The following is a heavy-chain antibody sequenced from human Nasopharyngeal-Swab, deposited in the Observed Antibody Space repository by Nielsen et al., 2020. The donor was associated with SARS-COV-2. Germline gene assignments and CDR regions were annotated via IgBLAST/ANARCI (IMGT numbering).Heavy chain of an antibody. CDR3: ARNAGDSHAFDI. Sequence: SETLSLTCAVYGGSFSGYYWSWIRQPPGKGLEWIGEINHSGSTNYNPSLKSRVTISVDTSKNQFSLKLSSVTAADTAVYYCARNAGDSHAFDIWGQGTMVTVSS. D-gene: IGHD7-27*01. CDR2: INHSGST. J-gene: IGHJ3*02. V-gene: IGHV4-34*01. CDR1: GGSFSGYY.